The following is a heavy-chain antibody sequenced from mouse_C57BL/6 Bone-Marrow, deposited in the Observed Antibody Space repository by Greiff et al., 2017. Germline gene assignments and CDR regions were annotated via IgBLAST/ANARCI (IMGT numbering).Heavy chain of an antibody. J-gene: IGHJ4*01. Sequence: QVQLQQSGAELVRPGASVTLSCKASGYTFTDYEMHWVKQTPVHGLEWIGAIDPETGGTAYNQKFKGKAILTADNSSSTAYMELRSLTSEDSAVYYCTRRIAITTVVADYAMDYWGQGTSVTVSS. CDR2: IDPETGGT. CDR1: GYTFTDYE. D-gene: IGHD1-1*01. CDR3: TRRIAITTVVADYAMDY. V-gene: IGHV1-15*01.